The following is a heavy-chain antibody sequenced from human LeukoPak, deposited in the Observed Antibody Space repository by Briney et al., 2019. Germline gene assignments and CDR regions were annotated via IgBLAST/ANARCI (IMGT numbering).Heavy chain of an antibody. Sequence: GGSLRLSCAASGFTFSSYSMNWVRQAPGKGLEWVSYISSSGSTIYYADSVKGRFTISRDNAKNSLSLQMNSLRAEDTAIYYCARDSSGWYHWFDPWGQGTLVTVSS. D-gene: IGHD6-19*01. J-gene: IGHJ5*02. CDR2: ISSSGSTI. CDR3: ARDSSGWYHWFDP. V-gene: IGHV3-48*04. CDR1: GFTFSSYS.